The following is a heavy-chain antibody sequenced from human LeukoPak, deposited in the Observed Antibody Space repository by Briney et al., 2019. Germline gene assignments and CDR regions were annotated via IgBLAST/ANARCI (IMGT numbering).Heavy chain of an antibody. CDR3: ARVNYNYNYDPIDY. CDR2: ISYDGTNK. CDR1: GFTFSSYA. J-gene: IGHJ4*02. V-gene: IGHV3-30*01. Sequence: PGGSLRLSCAASGFTFSSYALHWVRQAPGKGLEWVAVISYDGTNKYYADSVKGRFTISRDNSKNTLYLQMNSLRTGDTAVYYCARVNYNYNYDPIDYWGQGTLVTVSS. D-gene: IGHD1-7*01.